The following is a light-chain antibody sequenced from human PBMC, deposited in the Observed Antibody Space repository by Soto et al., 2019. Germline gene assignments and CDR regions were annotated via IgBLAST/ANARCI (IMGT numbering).Light chain of an antibody. CDR2: GAS. V-gene: IGKV3-20*01. CDR3: QQYGNSPTT. Sequence: EIVLTQSPGTLSLSPGERATLSCRASLSVSSSYLAWYQQKPGQAPRLLIYGASSRATGIPDRFSGSGSGTDFTLTISRLEPEDFAVYYCQQYGNSPTTFGQGAKVEIK. CDR1: LSVSSSY. J-gene: IGKJ1*01.